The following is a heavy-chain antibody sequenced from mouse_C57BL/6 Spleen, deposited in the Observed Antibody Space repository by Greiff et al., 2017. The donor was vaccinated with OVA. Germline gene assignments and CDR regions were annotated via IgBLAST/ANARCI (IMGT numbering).Heavy chain of an antibody. CDR1: GYTFTSYW. CDR2: IYPSDSET. Sequence: QVQLQQPGAELVRPGSSVKLSCKASGYTFTSYWMDWVKQRPGQGLEWIGNIYPSDSETHYNQKFTAKATLTVDKSSSTAHMPLSSLTSEDSAVYCCARSNWDGAMDYWGQGTSVTVSS. CDR3: ARSNWDGAMDY. J-gene: IGHJ4*01. D-gene: IGHD4-1*01. V-gene: IGHV1-61*01.